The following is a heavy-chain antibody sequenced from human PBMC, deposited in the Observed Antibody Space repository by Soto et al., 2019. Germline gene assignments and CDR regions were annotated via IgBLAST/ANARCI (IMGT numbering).Heavy chain of an antibody. CDR1: GGSISSGGYY. V-gene: IGHV4-31*03. Sequence: SETLSLTCTVSGGSISSGGYYWSWIRQHPGKGLEWIGYIYYSGSTYYNPSLKSRVTISVDTSKNQFSLKLSSVTAADTAVYYCARRSGGSSGEYFQHWGQGTLVTVSS. D-gene: IGHD2-15*01. CDR3: ARRSGGSSGEYFQH. CDR2: IYYSGST. J-gene: IGHJ1*01.